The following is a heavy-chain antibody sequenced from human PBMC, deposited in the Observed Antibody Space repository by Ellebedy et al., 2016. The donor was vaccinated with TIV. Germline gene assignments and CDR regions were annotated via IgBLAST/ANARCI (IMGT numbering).Heavy chain of an antibody. V-gene: IGHV3-21*04. D-gene: IGHD3-9*01. CDR3: ANGELRYFDWLNWGDPFDY. J-gene: IGHJ4*02. CDR2: ISSSSSYI. Sequence: GESLKISCAASGFTFSSYSMNWVRQAPGKGLEWVSSISSSSSYIYYADSVKGRFTISRDNSKNTLYLQMNSLRAEDTAVYYCANGELRYFDWLNWGDPFDYWGQGTLVTVSS. CDR1: GFTFSSYS.